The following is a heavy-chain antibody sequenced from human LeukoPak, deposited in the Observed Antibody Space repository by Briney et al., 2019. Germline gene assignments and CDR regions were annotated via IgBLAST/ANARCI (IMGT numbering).Heavy chain of an antibody. CDR3: AKDGAGDWPDAFDI. CDR1: GFTFRSYA. Sequence: GGSLRLSCAASGFTFRSYAMTWVRQTPGKGREWVSAISGSGAGTYYADSVKGRFTISRDNSKNTLYLQMSSLRAEDTAVYFCAKDGAGDWPDAFDIWGQGTMVTVSS. D-gene: IGHD2-21*02. CDR2: ISGSGAGT. J-gene: IGHJ3*02. V-gene: IGHV3-23*01.